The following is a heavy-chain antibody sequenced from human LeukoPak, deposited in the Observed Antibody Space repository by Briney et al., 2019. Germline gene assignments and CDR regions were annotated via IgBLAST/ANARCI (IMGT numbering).Heavy chain of an antibody. Sequence: GESLRISCKGYGYSFTNFWIGWMRQMPGKGLEWMGIIYPGDSHTRHSPSFQGQVTITADKSINTAYLQWSSLKASDTAMYYCARVGSGATPFDYWGQGTLVTVSS. V-gene: IGHV5-51*01. CDR2: IYPGDSHT. D-gene: IGHD1-26*01. J-gene: IGHJ4*02. CDR1: GYSFTNFW. CDR3: ARVGSGATPFDY.